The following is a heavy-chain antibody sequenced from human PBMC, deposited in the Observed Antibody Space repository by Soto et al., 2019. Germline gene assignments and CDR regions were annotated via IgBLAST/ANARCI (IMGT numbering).Heavy chain of an antibody. CDR3: ARGLQYYYDSSGLKGGFDY. V-gene: IGHV3-21*06. Sequence: GGSLRLSCAASGLTFSSCALGWVPQAPGKGLEWVSRISNDGSDITYADSVQGRFTASRDNTKNMVFLQMNNLSVEDTAVYYCARGLQYYYDSSGLKGGFDYWGQGTLVTVSS. J-gene: IGHJ4*02. D-gene: IGHD3-22*01. CDR1: GLTFSSCA. CDR2: ISNDGSDI.